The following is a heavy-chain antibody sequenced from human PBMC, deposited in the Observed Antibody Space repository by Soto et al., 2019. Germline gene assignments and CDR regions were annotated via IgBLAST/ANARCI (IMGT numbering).Heavy chain of an antibody. D-gene: IGHD3-10*01. V-gene: IGHV3-48*03. Sequence: GGSLRLSCAASGFTFSSYELHWVRQAPGKGLEWVSYISSSGSTIYYADSVKGRFTISRDNAKNSLYLQMNSLRAEDTAVYYCARVHPRRGSDYWGQGTLVTVSS. CDR3: ARVHPRRGSDY. CDR2: ISSSGSTI. CDR1: GFTFSSYE. J-gene: IGHJ4*02.